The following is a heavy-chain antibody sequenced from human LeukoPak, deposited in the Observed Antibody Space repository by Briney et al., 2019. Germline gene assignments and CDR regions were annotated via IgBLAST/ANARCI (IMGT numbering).Heavy chain of an antibody. CDR3: ARGRGGGDIIFDY. V-gene: IGHV3-48*03. D-gene: IGHD2-21*02. Sequence: PGGSLRLSCAASGFTFSGYGMNWVRQAPGKGLEWVSYISKAGTTIYYADSVRGRFTISRDNAKNSLYLQMTSLGAEDTAVYYCARGRGGGDIIFDYWGQGTLVTVSS. CDR1: GFTFSGYG. J-gene: IGHJ4*02. CDR2: ISKAGTTI.